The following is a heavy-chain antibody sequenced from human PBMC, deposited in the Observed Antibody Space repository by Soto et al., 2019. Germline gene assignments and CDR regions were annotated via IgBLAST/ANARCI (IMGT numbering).Heavy chain of an antibody. J-gene: IGHJ4*02. CDR1: GFTFISYW. D-gene: IGHD1-26*01. Sequence: GGSLRLSCAASGFTFISYWMSWVRQAPGKGLEWVANIKQDGSEKNYVDSVKGQFTNTRDNAKNSLYLQMNSLRFEDTAVYYCATEGRGLGYWGQGTLVTVSS. V-gene: IGHV3-7*01. CDR3: ATEGRGLGY. CDR2: IKQDGSEK.